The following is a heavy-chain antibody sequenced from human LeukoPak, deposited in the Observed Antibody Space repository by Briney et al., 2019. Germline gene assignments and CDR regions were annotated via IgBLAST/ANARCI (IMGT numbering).Heavy chain of an antibody. CDR2: ISPSGGSR. CDR3: ASRRSGWPNDAFDI. Sequence: GGSLRLSCVGSGFIFGGYTMNWVRQAPGKGLEWLSYISPSGGSRFYADSVKGRFTISRDNAKNSVFLQMNDLRAGDTALYYCASRRSGWPNDAFDIWGQGTMVIVTS. CDR1: GFIFGGYT. J-gene: IGHJ3*02. D-gene: IGHD6-19*01. V-gene: IGHV3-48*04.